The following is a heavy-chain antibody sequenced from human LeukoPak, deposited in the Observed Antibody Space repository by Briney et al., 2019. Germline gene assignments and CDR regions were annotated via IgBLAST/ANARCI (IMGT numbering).Heavy chain of an antibody. Sequence: GESLRLSCAASGFTFSSYAMSWVRQAPGKGLEWVSGISTSGGSSSYADSVKGRFTISRDNPRNTLYMQMNSLRAEDTAVYYCARVQDDSTYFDYWGQGTLVTVSS. J-gene: IGHJ4*02. CDR2: ISTSGGSS. CDR1: GFTFSSYA. D-gene: IGHD3-22*01. CDR3: ARVQDDSTYFDY. V-gene: IGHV3-23*01.